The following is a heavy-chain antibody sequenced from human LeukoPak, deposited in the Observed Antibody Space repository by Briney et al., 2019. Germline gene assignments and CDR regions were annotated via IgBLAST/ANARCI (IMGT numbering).Heavy chain of an antibody. Sequence: GRSLRLSCAASGFTFDDYGMSSVRQAPGKGLECVSGINWNGGSTGYADSVKGRFTISRDNAKNSLYLQMNSLRAEDTALYYCARGNYDFWSGYYLVWGKGTSVTVSS. CDR3: ARGNYDFWSGYYLV. CDR2: INWNGGST. CDR1: GFTFDDYG. D-gene: IGHD3-3*01. J-gene: IGHJ6*04. V-gene: IGHV3-20*04.